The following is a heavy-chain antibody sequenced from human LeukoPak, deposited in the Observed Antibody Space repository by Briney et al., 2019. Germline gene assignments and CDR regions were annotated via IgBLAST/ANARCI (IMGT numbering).Heavy chain of an antibody. CDR2: IYYSGST. CDR1: GGSISSYY. CDR3: ARVKEGWAGHRHFDY. D-gene: IGHD6-19*01. V-gene: IGHV4-59*12. J-gene: IGHJ4*02. Sequence: SSETLSLTCTVSGGSISSYYWSWIRQPPGKGLEWIGYIYYSGSTNYNPSLKSRVTISVDTSKNQFSLKLSSVTAADTAVYYCARVKEGWAGHRHFDYWGQGTLVTVSS.